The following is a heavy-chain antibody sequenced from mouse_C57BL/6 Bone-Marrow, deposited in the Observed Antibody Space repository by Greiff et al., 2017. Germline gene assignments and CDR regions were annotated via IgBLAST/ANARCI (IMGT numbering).Heavy chain of an antibody. CDR3: VRHYDYDRDWFAY. J-gene: IGHJ3*01. V-gene: IGHV10-1*01. Sequence: EVKVVESGGGLVQPKGSLKLSCAASGFSFNTYAMNWVRQAPGKGLEWVARIRSKSNNYATYYADSVKDRFTISRDDSESMLYLQMNNLKTEDTAMYYCVRHYDYDRDWFAYWGQGTLVTVSA. CDR1: GFSFNTYA. D-gene: IGHD2-4*01. CDR2: IRSKSNNYAT.